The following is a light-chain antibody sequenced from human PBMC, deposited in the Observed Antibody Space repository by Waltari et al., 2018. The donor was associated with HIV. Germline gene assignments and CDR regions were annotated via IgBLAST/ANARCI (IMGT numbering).Light chain of an antibody. CDR3: HQRSSWPPIT. Sequence: EIVLTQSPAILSLSPGDSATLSCRASQSVSTYLAWYQQRPGLPPRLLIYDASNRATGIPARFSGSGSGTDFTLTINSLEPEDFAVYFCHQRSSWPPITFGQGTRLEIK. V-gene: IGKV3-11*01. CDR1: QSVSTY. CDR2: DAS. J-gene: IGKJ5*01.